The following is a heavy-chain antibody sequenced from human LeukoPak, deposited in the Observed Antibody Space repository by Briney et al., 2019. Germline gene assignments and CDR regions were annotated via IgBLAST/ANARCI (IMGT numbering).Heavy chain of an antibody. D-gene: IGHD1-1*01. CDR1: GGTFSSYA. V-gene: IGHV1-69*05. J-gene: IGHJ5*02. Sequence: SVKVSCKASGGTFSSYAISWVRQAPGQGLEWMGRIIPIFGTANYAQKFQGRVTITTDESTSTAYMELSSLRSDNTAVYYCARDLLTGHNWFDPWGQGTLVTVSS. CDR2: IIPIFGTA. CDR3: ARDLLTGHNWFDP.